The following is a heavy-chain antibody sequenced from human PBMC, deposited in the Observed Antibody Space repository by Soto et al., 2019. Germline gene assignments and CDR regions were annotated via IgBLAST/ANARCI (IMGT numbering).Heavy chain of an antibody. Sequence: GGSLRLSCAASGFTFSYHWMHWVRQAPGKGLVWVSRINSDGSTTSYADSVKGRFTISRDNAKNTLYLQMNSLRAEDTAVYYCARFGNSYATSGFLYWGQGTLVTVSS. V-gene: IGHV3-74*01. CDR2: INSDGSTT. J-gene: IGHJ4*02. CDR1: GFTFSYHW. CDR3: ARFGNSYATSGFLY. D-gene: IGHD3-22*01.